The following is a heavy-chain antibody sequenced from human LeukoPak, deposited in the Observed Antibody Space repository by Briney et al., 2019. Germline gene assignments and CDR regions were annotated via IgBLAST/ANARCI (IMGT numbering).Heavy chain of an antibody. CDR3: KSGGAAPGSFDY. D-gene: IGHD1-1*01. CDR1: GFTFSSYA. CDR2: ISGSGGST. J-gene: IGHJ4*02. Sequence: GGSLRLSCAASGFTFSSYAMTWVRQAPGKGLEWVSLISGSGGSTYYADSVKGRFMISRDNSKNTLYLQLNSLRAEDTAVYYCKSGGAAPGSFDYWGQGTLVTVSP. V-gene: IGHV3-23*01.